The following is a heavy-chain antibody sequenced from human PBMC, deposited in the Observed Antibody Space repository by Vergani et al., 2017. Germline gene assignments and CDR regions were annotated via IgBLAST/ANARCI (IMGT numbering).Heavy chain of an antibody. CDR2: INSDGSST. J-gene: IGHJ6*02. CDR3: ARDLGNDQSSSWPNYYYYGMDV. CDR1: GFTFSSYW. V-gene: IGHV3-74*01. D-gene: IGHD6-13*01. Sequence: EVQLVESGGGLVQPGGSLRLSCAASGFTFSSYWMHWVRQAPGKGLVWVSRINSDGSSTSYADSVKGRFTISRDNAKNTLYLQMNSLRAEDTAVYYCARDLGNDQSSSWPNYYYYGMDVWGQGTTVTVSS.